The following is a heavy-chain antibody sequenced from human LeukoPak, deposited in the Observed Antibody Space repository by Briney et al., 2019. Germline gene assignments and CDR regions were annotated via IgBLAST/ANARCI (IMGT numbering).Heavy chain of an antibody. CDR3: ARSRGPNTFGGVHDY. D-gene: IGHD3-16*01. CDR1: VFTLSTDP. J-gene: IGHJ4*02. V-gene: IGHV3-23*01. Sequence: GRSLRLSCAASVFTLSTDPMTWVRQARWKGLEWVLGISGSGGSTYYADSVKGRFTISRDNSKNTLYLQMNSLRAEDTAVYYCARSRGPNTFGGVHDYWGQGTLVTVSS. CDR2: ISGSGGST.